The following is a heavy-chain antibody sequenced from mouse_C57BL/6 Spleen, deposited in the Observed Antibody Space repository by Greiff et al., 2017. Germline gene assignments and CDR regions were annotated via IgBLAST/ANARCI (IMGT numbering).Heavy chain of an antibody. CDR3: ARHHLDSSDVYAMDY. D-gene: IGHD3-2*02. CDR1: GFSLTSYG. V-gene: IGHV2-6-1*01. J-gene: IGHJ4*01. Sequence: QVQLQQSGPGLVAPSQSLSITCTVSGFSLTSYGVHWVRQPPGKGLEWLVVIWSDGSTTYNSALKSRLSISKDNSKSQVFLKMNSLQTDDTAMYYCARHHLDSSDVYAMDYWGQGTSVTVSS. CDR2: IWSDGST.